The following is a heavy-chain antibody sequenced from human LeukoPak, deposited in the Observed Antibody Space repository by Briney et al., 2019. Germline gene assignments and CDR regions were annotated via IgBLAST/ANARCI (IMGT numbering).Heavy chain of an antibody. V-gene: IGHV3-53*04. Sequence: GGSLRLSCAASGFTVSSNYMSWVRQAPGKGLEWVSVIYSGGSTYYADSVKGRFTISRHNSKNTLYLQMNSLRAEDTAVYYCAKAGYYGSGSYPYYFDYWGQGTLVTVPT. CDR1: GFTVSSNY. CDR3: AKAGYYGSGSYPYYFDY. J-gene: IGHJ4*02. D-gene: IGHD3-10*01. CDR2: IYSGGST.